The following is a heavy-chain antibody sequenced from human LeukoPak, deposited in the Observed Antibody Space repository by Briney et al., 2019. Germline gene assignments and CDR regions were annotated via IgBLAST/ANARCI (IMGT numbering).Heavy chain of an antibody. CDR3: NPFWVVGTVVKNDY. CDR1: GFSFGDYA. CDR2: IRNKAYGGTT. V-gene: IGHV3-49*04. Sequence: GGSLRLSCTASGFSFGDYAVSWVRQAPGKGLEWVGFIRNKAYGGTTENAASVKDRFTISRDDSKSIGYLQRNSLKIEDTAVYYCNPFWVVGTVVKNDYWGQGTLVTVSS. J-gene: IGHJ4*02. D-gene: IGHD2-15*01.